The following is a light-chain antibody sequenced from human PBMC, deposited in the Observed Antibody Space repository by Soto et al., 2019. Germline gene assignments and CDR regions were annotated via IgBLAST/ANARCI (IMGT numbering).Light chain of an antibody. CDR3: QQYDNLPLT. V-gene: IGKV2-28*01. J-gene: IGKJ4*01. Sequence: DIVMTQSPLSLPVTPGEPASISCRSSHSLLHSNGYNYLDWYLQKPGKAPKLLIYDASNLETGVPSRFSGSGSGTDFTFTISSLQPEDIATYYCQQYDNLPLTFGGGTKVDVK. CDR1: HSLLHSNGYNY. CDR2: DAS.